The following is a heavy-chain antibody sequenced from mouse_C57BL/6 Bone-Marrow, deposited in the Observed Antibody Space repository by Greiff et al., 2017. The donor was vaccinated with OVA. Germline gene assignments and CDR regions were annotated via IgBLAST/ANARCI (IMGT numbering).Heavy chain of an antibody. V-gene: IGHV5-6*01. CDR2: ISSGGSYT. D-gene: IGHD1-1*01. CDR3: ARRAATVVEGYYAMDY. Sequence: EVQVVESGGDLVKPGGSLKLSCAASGFTFSSYGMSWVRQTPDKRLEWVATISSGGSYTYYPDSVTGRFTISRDNAKNPLYLQRSSLKSEDTAMYYCARRAATVVEGYYAMDYWGQGTSVTVSS. J-gene: IGHJ4*01. CDR1: GFTFSSYG.